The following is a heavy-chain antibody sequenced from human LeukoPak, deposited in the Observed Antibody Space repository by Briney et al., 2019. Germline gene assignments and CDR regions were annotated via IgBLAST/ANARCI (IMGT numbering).Heavy chain of an antibody. CDR1: GGSISSYY. CDR2: IYYSGST. CDR3: ARGIRITMIHCAFDI. V-gene: IGHV4-59*01. Sequence: SETLSLTCTVSGGSISSYYWSWIRQPPGKGLEWIGYIYYSGSTNYNPSLKSRVTISVDTSKNQFSLKLSSVTAADTAVYYCARGIRITMIHCAFDIWGQGTMVTVSS. J-gene: IGHJ3*02. D-gene: IGHD3-22*01.